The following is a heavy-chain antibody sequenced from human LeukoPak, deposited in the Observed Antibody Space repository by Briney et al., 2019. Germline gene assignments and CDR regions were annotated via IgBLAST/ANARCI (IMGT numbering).Heavy chain of an antibody. V-gene: IGHV6-1*01. CDR2: TYYRSKWYN. J-gene: IGHJ4*02. Sequence: SQTLSLTCAISGDSVSSSSAAWNWIRQPPSRGLEWLGRTYYRSKWYNDYAVPVKSRITINPDTSKNQFSLQLNSVTPEDTAVYYCARESEQWLVQGAFDYWGQGTLVTVSS. CDR1: GDSVSSSSAA. CDR3: ARESEQWLVQGAFDY. D-gene: IGHD6-19*01.